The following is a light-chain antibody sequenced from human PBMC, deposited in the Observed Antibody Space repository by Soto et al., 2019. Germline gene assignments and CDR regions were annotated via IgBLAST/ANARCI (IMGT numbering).Light chain of an antibody. V-gene: IGKV1-5*03. CDR3: QHYNSYSEA. J-gene: IGKJ1*01. CDR1: QTISSW. Sequence: DIPMTQSPSTLSGSVGDRVTITCRASQTISSWLAWYQQKPGKAPKLLIYKASTLKSGVPSRFSASGSGTEFTLNISSLQPDDFATYYCQHYNSYSEAFGQGTKVELK. CDR2: KAS.